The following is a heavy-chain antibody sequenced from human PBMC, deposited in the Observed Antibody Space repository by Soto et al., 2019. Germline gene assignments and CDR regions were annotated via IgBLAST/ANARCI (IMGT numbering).Heavy chain of an antibody. CDR3: ARGWYYFDV. CDR1: VEPMTGGYY. D-gene: IGHD2-15*01. CDR2: IYYGGTT. V-gene: IGHV4-38-2*01. Sequence: SETLSLTCDVSVEPMTGGYYWGWIRQSPGKGLEWIGSIYYGGTTYYNPSLRSRLAISIDTSTNQFSLRLSSVTAADTALYYCARGWYYFDVWGQGSLVTVSS. J-gene: IGHJ4*02.